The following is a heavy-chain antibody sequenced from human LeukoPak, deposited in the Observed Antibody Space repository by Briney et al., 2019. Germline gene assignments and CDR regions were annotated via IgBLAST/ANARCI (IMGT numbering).Heavy chain of an antibody. CDR2: IIPIFGTA. CDR3: AREAVWYYDSSGYSSFDY. Sequence: SVKVSCKASGGTFSSYAISWVRQAPGQGLEWMGGIIPIFGTANYAQKFQGRVTITTDESTSTAYLELSSLRSEDTAVYYCAREAVWYYDSSGYSSFDYWGQGTLVTVSS. CDR1: GGTFSSYA. J-gene: IGHJ4*02. D-gene: IGHD3-22*01. V-gene: IGHV1-69*05.